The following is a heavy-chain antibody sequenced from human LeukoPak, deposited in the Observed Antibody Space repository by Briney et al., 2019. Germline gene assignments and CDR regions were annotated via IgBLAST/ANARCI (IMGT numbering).Heavy chain of an antibody. J-gene: IGHJ4*02. CDR1: GGTFSSYA. D-gene: IGHD2-2*01. CDR3: ACGGDIVVPGY. CDR2: IIPIFGTA. Sequence: GASVKVSCKASGGTFSSYAISWVRQAPGQGLEWMGGIIPIFGTANYAQKFQGRDTITADESTSTAYMELSSLRSEDTAVYYCACGGDIVVPGYWGQGTLVTVSS. V-gene: IGHV1-69*13.